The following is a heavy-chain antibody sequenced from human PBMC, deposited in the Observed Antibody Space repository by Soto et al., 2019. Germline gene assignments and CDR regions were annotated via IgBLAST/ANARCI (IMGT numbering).Heavy chain of an antibody. D-gene: IGHD5-12*01. CDR1: GGTFSSYA. CDR3: VRVVAIPGYPDN. Sequence: QVQLVQSGAEVRQPASSVKVSCKTSGGTFSSYAISWVRQAPGQGLEWMGGIVPIVDTSTYAQKFQGRVTITADESTSTVYMELISLRSDDTAVYYCVRVVAIPGYPDNWGQGTLVTASS. CDR2: IVPIVDTS. J-gene: IGHJ4*02. V-gene: IGHV1-69*12.